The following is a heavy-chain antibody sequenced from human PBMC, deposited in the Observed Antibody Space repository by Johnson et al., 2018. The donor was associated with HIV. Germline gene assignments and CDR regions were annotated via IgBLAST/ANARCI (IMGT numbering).Heavy chain of an antibody. J-gene: IGHJ3*02. D-gene: IGHD5-12*01. V-gene: IGHV3-30*02. CDR2: IRYDGSNK. Sequence: QVQLVESGGGVVQPGGSLRLSCAASGFTFSSYGMHWVRQAPGKGLEWVAFIRYDGSNKYYADSVKGRFTIFRDNSKNTLYLQMNRLRAEDTAVYYCAKSLPGYDAFDIWGQGTMVTVSS. CDR1: GFTFSSYG. CDR3: AKSLPGYDAFDI.